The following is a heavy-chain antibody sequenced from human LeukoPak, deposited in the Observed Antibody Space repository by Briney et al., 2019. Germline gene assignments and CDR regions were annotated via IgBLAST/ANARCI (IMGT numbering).Heavy chain of an antibody. CDR1: GGSFSGYY. CDR3: ARLHGSGSYWEDLDY. D-gene: IGHD3-10*01. CDR2: INHSGST. J-gene: IGHJ4*02. V-gene: IGHV4-34*01. Sequence: PSETLSLTCAVYGGSFSGYYWSWIRQPPGKGLEWIGEINHSGSTNYNPSLKCRVTISVDTSKNQFSLKLSSVTAADTAVYYCARLHGSGSYWEDLDYWGQGTLVTVSS.